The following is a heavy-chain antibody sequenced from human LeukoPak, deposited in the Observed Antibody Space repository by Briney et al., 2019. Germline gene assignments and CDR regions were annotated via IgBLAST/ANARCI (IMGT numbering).Heavy chain of an antibody. Sequence: ASVKVSCKVSGYTFTDYYMHWVQQAPGKGLEWMGLVDPEDGETIYAEKFQGRVTITADTSTDTAYMELSSLRSEDTAVYYCATDSDFCSGYLLDYWGQGTLVTVSS. V-gene: IGHV1-69-2*01. CDR2: VDPEDGET. CDR1: GYTFTDYY. D-gene: IGHD3-3*01. CDR3: ATDSDFCSGYLLDY. J-gene: IGHJ4*02.